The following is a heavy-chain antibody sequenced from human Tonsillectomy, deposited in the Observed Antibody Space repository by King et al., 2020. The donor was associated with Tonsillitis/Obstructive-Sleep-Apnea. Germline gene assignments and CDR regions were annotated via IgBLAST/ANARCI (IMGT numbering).Heavy chain of an antibody. CDR3: ARVKIRAPYYYYYMDV. CDR2: ISSSGSTI. Sequence: VQLVESGGGLVQPGGSLRLSCAASGFTFSSYEMNWVRQAPGKGLEWVSYISSSGSTIYYADSVKGRFTISRDNAKNSLYLQMNSLRAEDTAVYYCARVKIRAPYYYYYMDVWGKGAPVTVSS. J-gene: IGHJ6*03. V-gene: IGHV3-48*03. D-gene: IGHD3-10*01. CDR1: GFTFSSYE.